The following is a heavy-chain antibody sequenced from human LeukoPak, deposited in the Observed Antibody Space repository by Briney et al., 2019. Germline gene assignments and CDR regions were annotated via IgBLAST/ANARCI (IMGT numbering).Heavy chain of an antibody. D-gene: IGHD5-24*01. CDR1: GGSFSGYY. CDR3: ARGGYNRY. Sequence: SETLSLTCAVYGGSFSGYYWSWIRQPPGKGLEWIGEINHSGSTNYNPSLKSRVIISVDTSKNQFSLKLSSVTAADTAVYYCARGGYNRYWGQGTLVTVSS. J-gene: IGHJ4*02. CDR2: INHSGST. V-gene: IGHV4-34*01.